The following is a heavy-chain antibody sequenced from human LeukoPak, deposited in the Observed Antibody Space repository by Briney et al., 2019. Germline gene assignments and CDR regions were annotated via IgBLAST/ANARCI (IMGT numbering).Heavy chain of an antibody. CDR2: ICYSGSS. CDR1: GRSISSNSYC. CDR3: ATWNRISAGGTGGLDW. J-gene: IGHJ4*02. Sequence: SETLSLTCTVSGRSISSNSYCWGWIRQPPGKGLEWTGYICYSGSSQYNPSLKPRISISVDTLKNQFTLNLSSVTAADTAVYYCATWNRISAGGTGGLDWWGQGALVTVSS. V-gene: IGHV4-39*01. D-gene: IGHD6-13*01.